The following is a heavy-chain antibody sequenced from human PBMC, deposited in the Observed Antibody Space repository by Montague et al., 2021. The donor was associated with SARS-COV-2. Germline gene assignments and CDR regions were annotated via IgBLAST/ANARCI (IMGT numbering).Heavy chain of an antibody. CDR3: ARHPGATIFGVVRYPGGFDY. Sequence: SETLSLTCTVSGGSISSYYWSWIRQPPGKGLEWIGYIYYSGSTNYNPSLKSRVTISVDTSKNQFSLKLSSVTAADTAVYYCARHPGATIFGVVRYPGGFDYWGPGTPVTVSS. V-gene: IGHV4-59*08. CDR2: IYYSGST. CDR1: GGSISSYY. J-gene: IGHJ4*02. D-gene: IGHD3-3*01.